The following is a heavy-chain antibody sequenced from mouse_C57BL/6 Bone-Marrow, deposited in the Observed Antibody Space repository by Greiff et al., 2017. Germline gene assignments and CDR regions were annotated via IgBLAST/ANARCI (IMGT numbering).Heavy chain of an antibody. Sequence: VQLKESGPSLVRPSQTLSLTCTVTGFSINSDCYWIWIRQFPGNKLEYIGFTFYSGITYYNPSLESRTYITRDTSKNQFSLKLSSVTTEDTATYYCARDFYYGSGYAMDYWGQGTSVTVSS. CDR3: ARDFYYGSGYAMDY. J-gene: IGHJ4*01. CDR1: GFSINSDCY. CDR2: TFYSGIT. V-gene: IGHV3-3*01. D-gene: IGHD1-1*01.